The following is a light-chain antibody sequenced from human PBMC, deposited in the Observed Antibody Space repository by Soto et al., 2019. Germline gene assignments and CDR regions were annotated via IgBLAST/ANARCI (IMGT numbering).Light chain of an antibody. Sequence: DIVLTQSPDSLSVSLGERATIDCKSSRSLLYSSNHKNYLAWYQHTPGQPPRLLINWASARESGVPDRFSGAGSGTDFTLTISSLQAEDVAVYFCQQYYGTPLTFGGGTKVEIK. CDR3: QQYYGTPLT. V-gene: IGKV4-1*01. J-gene: IGKJ4*01. CDR2: WAS. CDR1: RSLLYSSNHKNY.